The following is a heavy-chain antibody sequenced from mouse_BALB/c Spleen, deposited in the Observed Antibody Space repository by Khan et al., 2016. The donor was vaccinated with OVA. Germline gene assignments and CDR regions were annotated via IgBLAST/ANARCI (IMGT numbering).Heavy chain of an antibody. J-gene: IGHJ3*01. Sequence: QVQLQQSGAELVKPGASVKLSCKASGYTFTNFYMYWVRQRPGQGLEWIGQINPTNGGTNFNEKFKTKATLTVDKSSSTAYMQLSSLTSEYSAVYYCTRSPLYYSNSNQAWFAYWGQGTLVTVSA. V-gene: IGHV1S81*02. CDR2: INPTNGGT. CDR1: GYTFTNFY. D-gene: IGHD2-5*01. CDR3: TRSPLYYSNSNQAWFAY.